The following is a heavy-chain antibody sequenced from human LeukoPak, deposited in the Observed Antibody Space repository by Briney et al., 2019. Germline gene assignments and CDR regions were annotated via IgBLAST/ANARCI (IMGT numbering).Heavy chain of an antibody. Sequence: GGSLRLSCAASGFTFSSYAMHWVRQAPGKGLEYVSAISSNGGSTYYANSVKGRFTISRDNSKNTLYLQMGSLRAEDMAVYYCARDKGSSWSYYYYYYMDVWGKGTTVTISS. CDR2: ISSNGGST. V-gene: IGHV3-64*01. J-gene: IGHJ6*03. CDR1: GFTFSSYA. D-gene: IGHD6-13*01. CDR3: ARDKGSSWSYYYYYYMDV.